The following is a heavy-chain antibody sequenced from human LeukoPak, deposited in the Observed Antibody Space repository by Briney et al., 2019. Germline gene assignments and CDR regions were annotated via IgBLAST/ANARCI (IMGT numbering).Heavy chain of an antibody. CDR3: ARRNQQWLFAPFDP. CDR1: GGSFSGYY. J-gene: IGHJ5*02. CDR2: INHSGST. D-gene: IGHD6-19*01. Sequence: PSETLSLTCAVYGGSFSGYYWSWIRQPPGKGLEWIGEINHSGSTNYNPSLKSRVTISEDTSKNQFSLKLSSVTAADTAVYYCARRNQQWLFAPFDPWGQGTLVTVSS. V-gene: IGHV4-34*01.